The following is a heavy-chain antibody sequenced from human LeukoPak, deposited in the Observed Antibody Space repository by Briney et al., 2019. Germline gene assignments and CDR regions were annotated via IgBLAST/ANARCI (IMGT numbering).Heavy chain of an antibody. Sequence: SETLSLTCTVSGGSISSYYWSWIRQPPGKGLEWIGSIYYSGSTYYNPSLKSRVTISVDTSKNQFSLKLSSVTAADTAVYYCARESPSAMVRGVLWGQGTLVTVSS. V-gene: IGHV4-39*02. J-gene: IGHJ4*02. CDR3: ARESPSAMVRGVL. CDR1: GGSISSYY. CDR2: IYYSGST. D-gene: IGHD3-10*01.